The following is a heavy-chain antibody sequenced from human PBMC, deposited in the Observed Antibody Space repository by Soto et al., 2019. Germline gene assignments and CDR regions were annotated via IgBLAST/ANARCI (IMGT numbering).Heavy chain of an antibody. CDR3: ATQEVGGSYVYTFDP. CDR2: IYYSGST. D-gene: IGHD1-26*01. Sequence: SETLSLTCTVTGGSISSYYRGWIRPPPRKGLEWIGSIYYSGSTYYNPSLKSRATISVDTSKNQFSLKLSSVTAADTAVYYCATQEVGGSYVYTFDPWAQGTLVTVSS. CDR1: GGSISSYY. J-gene: IGHJ5*02. V-gene: IGHV4-59*05.